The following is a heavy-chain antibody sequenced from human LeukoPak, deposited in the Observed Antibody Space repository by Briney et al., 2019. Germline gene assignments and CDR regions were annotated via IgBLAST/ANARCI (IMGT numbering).Heavy chain of an antibody. J-gene: IGHJ4*02. V-gene: IGHV3-74*01. CDR1: GFTFSSYW. CDR3: AKGGGVMTASSFDY. Sequence: GGSLRLSCAASGFTFSSYWMHWVRQAPGKGLVWVSRINSDGSSTSYADSVKGRFTISRDNSKKTQYLQMNSPRAEDTAVYFCAKGGGVMTASSFDYWGQGTLVTVSS. CDR2: INSDGSST. D-gene: IGHD3-16*01.